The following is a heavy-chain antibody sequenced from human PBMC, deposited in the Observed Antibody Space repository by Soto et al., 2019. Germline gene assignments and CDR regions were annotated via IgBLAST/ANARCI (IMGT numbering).Heavy chain of an antibody. CDR2: ISYDGSNK. CDR1: GFTFSSYG. D-gene: IGHD3-10*01. V-gene: IGHV3-30*18. CDR3: AKDFGYYGSGSYNDY. J-gene: IGHJ4*02. Sequence: PGGSLRLSCAASGFTFSSYGMHWVRQAPGKGLEWVAVISYDGSNKYYADSVKGRFTISRDNSKNTLYLQMNSPRAEDTAVYYCAKDFGYYGSGSYNDYWGQGTLVTVSS.